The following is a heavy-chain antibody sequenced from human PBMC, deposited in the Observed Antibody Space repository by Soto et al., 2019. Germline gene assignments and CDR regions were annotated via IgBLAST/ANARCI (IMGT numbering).Heavy chain of an antibody. V-gene: IGHV4-39*01. D-gene: IGHD6-13*01. CDR2: IYYSGST. CDR3: APLIAAAGIPYYYGMDV. J-gene: IGHJ6*02. Sequence: SETLSLTCTVSGGSISSSSYYWGWIRQPPGKGLEWIGSIYYSGSTYYNPSLKSRVTISVDTSKNQFSLKLSSVTAADTAVYYCAPLIAAAGIPYYYGMDVWGQGTTVTVSS. CDR1: GGSISSSSYY.